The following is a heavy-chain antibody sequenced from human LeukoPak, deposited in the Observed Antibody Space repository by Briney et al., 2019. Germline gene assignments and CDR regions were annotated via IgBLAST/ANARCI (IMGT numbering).Heavy chain of an antibody. CDR2: IYSDNT. J-gene: IGHJ4*02. Sequence: GGSLRLSCTVSGFTVSSNSMSWVRQAPGKGLEWVSFIYSDNTHYSDSVKGRFTISRDNSKNTLYLQMNSLRAEDTAVYYCAKGRDYGDYWGQGTLVTVSS. V-gene: IGHV3-53*01. D-gene: IGHD4-17*01. CDR1: GFTVSSNS. CDR3: AKGRDYGDY.